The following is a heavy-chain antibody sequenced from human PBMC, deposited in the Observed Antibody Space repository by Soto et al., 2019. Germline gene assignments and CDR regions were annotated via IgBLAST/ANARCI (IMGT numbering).Heavy chain of an antibody. J-gene: IGHJ3*02. Sequence: ASVKVSCKASGYTFTSYGISWVRQAPGQGLEWMGWISAYNGNTNYAQKLQGRVTMTTDTSTSTAYMELRSLRSDDTAVYYCARDSDPIVVVVAANPDAFDIWGQGTMVTVSS. CDR1: GYTFTSYG. CDR3: ARDSDPIVVVVAANPDAFDI. CDR2: ISAYNGNT. V-gene: IGHV1-18*01. D-gene: IGHD2-15*01.